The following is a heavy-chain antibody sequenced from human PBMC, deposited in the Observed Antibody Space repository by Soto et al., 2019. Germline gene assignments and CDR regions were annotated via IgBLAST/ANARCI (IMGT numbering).Heavy chain of an antibody. CDR3: AKDFPSRAYYYYGMDV. Sequence: EVQLLESGGGLVQPGGSLRLSCAASGFTFSSYAMSWVRQAPGQGLEWVSAISGRGGSTYYADSVKGRFTISRDNSKNQLYLQMNSQRAEDKAVYYCAKDFPSRAYYYYGMDVWGKGTTVTVSS. J-gene: IGHJ6*04. CDR2: ISGRGGST. V-gene: IGHV3-23*01. CDR1: GFTFSSYA.